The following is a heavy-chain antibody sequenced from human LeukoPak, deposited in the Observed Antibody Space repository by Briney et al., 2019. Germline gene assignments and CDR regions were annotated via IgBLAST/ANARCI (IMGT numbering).Heavy chain of an antibody. D-gene: IGHD5-12*01. CDR1: GFTFSSYG. Sequence: GRSLRLSCAASGFTFSSYGMHWVRQAPGKGLEWVSGINWNGGSTGYADSVKGRFTISRDNAKNSLYLQMNSLRAEDTALYHCARDHGGYGISDYWGQGTLVTVSS. J-gene: IGHJ4*02. CDR3: ARDHGGYGISDY. CDR2: INWNGGST. V-gene: IGHV3-20*01.